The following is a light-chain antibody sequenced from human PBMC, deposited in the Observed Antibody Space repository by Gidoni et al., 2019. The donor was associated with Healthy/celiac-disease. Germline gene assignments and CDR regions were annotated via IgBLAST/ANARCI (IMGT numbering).Light chain of an antibody. CDR2: GAS. CDR1: QSVSSSY. V-gene: IGKV3-20*01. CDR3: QQYGSSLKYT. J-gene: IGKJ2*01. Sequence: EIVLTQFPGTLSLSPGEIATLSCRASQSVSSSYLAWYQQKPGQAPRLLIYGASSRATGIPDRFSGSGSGTDFTLTISRLEPEDFAVYYCQQYGSSLKYTFGQGTKLEIK.